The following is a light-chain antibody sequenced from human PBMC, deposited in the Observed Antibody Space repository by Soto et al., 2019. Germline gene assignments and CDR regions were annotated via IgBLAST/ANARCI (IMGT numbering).Light chain of an antibody. CDR2: VNSDGSH. Sequence: QLVLTQSPSASASLGASVKLTCTLSSGHSNYAIAWHQQQPEMGPRYLMKVNSDGSHNRGDGIPDRLSGSSSGAERYLTISSLQSEDEGDYFCQTWGAGVVVFGGGTQLTVL. CDR3: QTWGAGVVV. CDR1: SGHSNYA. V-gene: IGLV4-69*02. J-gene: IGLJ2*01.